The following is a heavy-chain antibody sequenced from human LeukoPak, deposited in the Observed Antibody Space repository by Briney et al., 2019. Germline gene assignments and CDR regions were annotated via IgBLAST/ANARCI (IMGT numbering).Heavy chain of an antibody. V-gene: IGHV3-30*02. CDR1: GFTFSSYG. Sequence: GGSLRLSCAASGFTFSSYGMHWVRQAPGKGLEWVAFIRYDGSNKYYADSVKGRFTISRDNSKNTLYLQMNSLRAEDTAVYYCAKDRTQRPYYYDSSGYTTLFDYWGQGTLVTASS. J-gene: IGHJ4*02. CDR2: IRYDGSNK. CDR3: AKDRTQRPYYYDSSGYTTLFDY. D-gene: IGHD3-22*01.